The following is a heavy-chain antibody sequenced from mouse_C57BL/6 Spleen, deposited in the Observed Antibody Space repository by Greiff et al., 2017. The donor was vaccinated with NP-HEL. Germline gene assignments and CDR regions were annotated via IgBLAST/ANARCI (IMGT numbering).Heavy chain of an antibody. V-gene: IGHV1-5*01. Sequence: VQLQQSGTVLARPGASVKMSCKTSGYTFNSYWMHWVKQRPGQGLEWIGAIYPGNSDTSYNQKFKGKAKLTAVTSASTAYMELISLTNEDSAFYYCTRRGLTGTGFDYWGQGTTLTVSS. J-gene: IGHJ2*01. CDR3: TRRGLTGTGFDY. CDR1: GYTFNSYW. CDR2: IYPGNSDT. D-gene: IGHD4-1*01.